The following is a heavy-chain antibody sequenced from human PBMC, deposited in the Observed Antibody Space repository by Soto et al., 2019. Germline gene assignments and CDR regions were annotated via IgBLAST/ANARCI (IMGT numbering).Heavy chain of an antibody. V-gene: IGHV1-3*01. J-gene: IGHJ6*03. CDR1: GYTFTSYA. Sequence: QVQLVQSGAEVKKPGASVKVSCKASGYTFTSYAMHWVRQAPGQRLEWMGWINAGNGNTKYSQKFQGRVNITRDTSGSTAYMELSSLRSEDTAVYYCARVSCPGSGNDFYYLDVWGKGTTVTVSS. CDR3: ARVSCPGSGNDFYYLDV. D-gene: IGHD3-10*01. CDR2: INAGNGNT.